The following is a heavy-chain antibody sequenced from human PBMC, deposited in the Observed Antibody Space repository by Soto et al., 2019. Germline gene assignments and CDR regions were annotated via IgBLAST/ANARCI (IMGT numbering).Heavy chain of an antibody. CDR1: GFSLSNARMG. CDR3: ARILHGAPYWYFDL. D-gene: IGHD4-17*01. Sequence: SGPTLVNPTETLTLTCTVSGFSLSNARMGVSWIGQPPGKALEWLAHIFSNDEKSYSTSLKSRLTISKDTSKSQVVLTMTNMDPVDTATYYCARILHGAPYWYFDLWGRGTLVTVSS. CDR2: IFSNDEK. J-gene: IGHJ2*01. V-gene: IGHV2-26*01.